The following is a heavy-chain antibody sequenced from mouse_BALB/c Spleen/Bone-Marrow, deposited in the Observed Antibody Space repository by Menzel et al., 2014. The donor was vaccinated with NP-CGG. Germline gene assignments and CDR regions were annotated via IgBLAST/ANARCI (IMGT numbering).Heavy chain of an antibody. CDR2: ISSGSSTI. D-gene: IGHD2-10*02. CDR1: GFTFSSFG. CDR3: ARGKYGYDY. J-gene: IGHJ2*01. V-gene: IGHV5-17*02. Sequence: EVQLVESGGGLVQPGGSRKLSCAASGFTFSSFGVHWVRQAPEKGLEWVAYISSGSSTIYYADTVKGRFTISRDNPKNTQFLQMTSLRSEDTAMYYCARGKYGYDYWGQGTTLTVSS.